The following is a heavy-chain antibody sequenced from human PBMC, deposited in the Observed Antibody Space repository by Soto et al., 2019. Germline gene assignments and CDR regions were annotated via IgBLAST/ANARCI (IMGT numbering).Heavy chain of an antibody. CDR3: TTLGSHYYYHNFDV. CDR2: IKMKSEGATT. V-gene: IGHV3-15*07. J-gene: IGHJ6*02. CDR1: GFTFSNAW. Sequence: EAQLGESGGGLVTPGGSLRLSCEASGFTFSNAWMNWVCQAPGKGLEWVGLIKMKSEGATTHYAAPVNGRFTISRDDSKKILYLQMSSLKTEDTAVYYCTTLGSHYYYHNFDVWGQGTTVAVSS.